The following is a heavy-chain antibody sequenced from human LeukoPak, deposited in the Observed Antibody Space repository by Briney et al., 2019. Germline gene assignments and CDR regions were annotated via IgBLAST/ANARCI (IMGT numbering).Heavy chain of an antibody. D-gene: IGHD6-19*01. CDR1: GYTFTSYG. Sequence: ASVKVSCKASGYTFTSYGISWVRQAPGQGLEWMGWISAYNGNTNYAQKLQGRVTMTTDTSTSTAYMELRSLRSEDTAVYYCARDSMSRGWQGLDAFDIWGQGTMVTVSS. CDR2: ISAYNGNT. V-gene: IGHV1-18*04. CDR3: ARDSMSRGWQGLDAFDI. J-gene: IGHJ3*02.